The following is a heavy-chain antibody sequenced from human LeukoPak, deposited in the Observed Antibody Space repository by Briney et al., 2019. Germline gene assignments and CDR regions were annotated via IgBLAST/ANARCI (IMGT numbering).Heavy chain of an antibody. CDR1: GFTFSSYA. CDR3: AKGDTYYDILTEDAAFDI. Sequence: GGSLRLSCAASGFTFSSYAMHWVRQAPGKGLEWVSGISWNSGSIGYADSVKGRFTISRDNAKNSLYLQMNSLRAEDTALYYCAKGDTYYDILTEDAAFDIWGQGTMVTVSS. J-gene: IGHJ3*02. CDR2: ISWNSGSI. D-gene: IGHD3-9*01. V-gene: IGHV3-9*01.